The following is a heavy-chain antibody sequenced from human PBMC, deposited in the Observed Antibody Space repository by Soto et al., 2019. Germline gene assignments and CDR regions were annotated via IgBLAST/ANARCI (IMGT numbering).Heavy chain of an antibody. J-gene: IGHJ5*02. CDR1: GGSISRCGYY. V-gene: IGHV4-31*03. Sequence: QVQLQESGPGLVKPSQTLSLTCTVSGGSISRCGYYWIWIRQRPGKGLEWIGYIYYTGSAYYNTSLESRVTISVDTSKNQFSLKLSSVTAADTAVYYCARFDSSSWNWFDPWGQGTLVTVSS. CDR2: IYYTGSA. D-gene: IGHD6-6*01. CDR3: ARFDSSSWNWFDP.